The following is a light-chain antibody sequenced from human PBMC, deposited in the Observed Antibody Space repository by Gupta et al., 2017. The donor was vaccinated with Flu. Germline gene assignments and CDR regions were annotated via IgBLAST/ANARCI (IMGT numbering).Light chain of an antibody. V-gene: IGLV1-44*01. CDR2: TTN. J-gene: IGLJ2*01. CDR1: SSNIGGNP. CDR3: AAWDDSLDAVS. Sequence: SSSNIGGNPVNWFQQFPGMAPKALIHTTNQRPSGVSDRFSASKSGTSASLVISGLQSDDEADYYCAAWDDSLDAVSFGGGTKLTVL.